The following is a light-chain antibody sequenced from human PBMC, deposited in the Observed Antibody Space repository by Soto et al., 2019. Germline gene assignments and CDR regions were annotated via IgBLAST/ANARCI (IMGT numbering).Light chain of an antibody. CDR2: DAS. Sequence: EIVLTQSPGTLSLSPGERATLSCRASQSVSSSYLAWYQQKPGQPPRLLIYDASTRATDLPARFTGSGSGTDFTLTISSLQSEDFAVYYCQQYNNWPPTWTFGQGTKVDIK. CDR1: QSVSSSY. J-gene: IGKJ1*01. V-gene: IGKV3-15*01. CDR3: QQYNNWPPTWT.